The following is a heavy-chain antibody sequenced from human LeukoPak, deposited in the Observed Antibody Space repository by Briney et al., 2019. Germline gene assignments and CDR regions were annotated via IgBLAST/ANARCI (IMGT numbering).Heavy chain of an antibody. D-gene: IGHD6-13*01. J-gene: IGHJ4*02. V-gene: IGHV3-23*01. Sequence: PGGSLRLSCAASGFTFSTYAMNWVRQAPGKGLEWVSGISGSGGSTYYADSVKGRFTISRDNSKNTLYLQMNSLRAEDTAVYYCAKGSYSSHARFDYWGQGTLVTVSS. CDR3: AKGSYSSHARFDY. CDR2: ISGSGGST. CDR1: GFTFSTYA.